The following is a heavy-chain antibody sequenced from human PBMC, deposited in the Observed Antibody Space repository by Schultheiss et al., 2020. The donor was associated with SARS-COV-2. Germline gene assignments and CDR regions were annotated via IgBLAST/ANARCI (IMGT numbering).Heavy chain of an antibody. CDR1: GFTFINAW. D-gene: IGHD2-21*01. CDR2: IKSKTDGGTT. J-gene: IGHJ6*02. CDR3: TTDSYFYYGMDV. V-gene: IGHV3-15*07. Sequence: GGSLRLSCAASGFTFINAWMNWVRQAPGKGLEWVGRIKSKTDGGTTDYAAPVKGRFTISRDDSKNTLYLQMNSLKTEDTAVYYCTTDSYFYYGMDVWGQGTTVTVSS.